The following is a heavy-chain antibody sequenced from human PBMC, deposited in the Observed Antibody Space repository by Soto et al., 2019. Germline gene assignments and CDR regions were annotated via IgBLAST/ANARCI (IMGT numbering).Heavy chain of an antibody. Sequence: ASVKVSCKASVYTFTSYDINWVRQATGQGLEWMGWMDPNSGNTGYAQKFQGRVTMTRNTSISTAYMELSSLRSEDTAVYYCARGHYDILTGANAFDIWGQGTMVTVSS. J-gene: IGHJ3*02. CDR3: ARGHYDILTGANAFDI. CDR1: VYTFTSYD. D-gene: IGHD3-9*01. V-gene: IGHV1-8*01. CDR2: MDPNSGNT.